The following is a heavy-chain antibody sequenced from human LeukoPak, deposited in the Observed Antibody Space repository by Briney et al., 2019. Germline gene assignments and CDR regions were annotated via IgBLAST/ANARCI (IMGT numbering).Heavy chain of an antibody. CDR1: GFTFISYA. CDR3: AKRAYCSGGSCYSPGEYYYYGMDV. CDR2: IIGSGGST. J-gene: IGHJ6*02. V-gene: IGHV3-23*01. Sequence: PGGSLRLSCAASGFTFISYAMSWGRQAPGKGLEWVSAIIGSGGSTYYADSVKGRFTISRDNSKNTLYLQMNSLRAEDTAVYYCAKRAYCSGGSCYSPGEYYYYGMDVWGQGTTVTVSS. D-gene: IGHD2-15*01.